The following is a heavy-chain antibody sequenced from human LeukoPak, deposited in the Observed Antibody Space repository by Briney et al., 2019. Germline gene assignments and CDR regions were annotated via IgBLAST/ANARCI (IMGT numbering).Heavy chain of an antibody. J-gene: IGHJ4*02. CDR1: GFTVSSNY. Sequence: GGSLRLSCAASGFTVSSNYMSWVRQAPGKGLEWVSVIYSGGSTYYADSVKGRFTISRDNSKNTLYLQMNSLRAEDTAVYYCARDLEAANTYYFDYWGQGTMVTVSS. D-gene: IGHD6-13*01. V-gene: IGHV3-66*01. CDR2: IYSGGST. CDR3: ARDLEAANTYYFDY.